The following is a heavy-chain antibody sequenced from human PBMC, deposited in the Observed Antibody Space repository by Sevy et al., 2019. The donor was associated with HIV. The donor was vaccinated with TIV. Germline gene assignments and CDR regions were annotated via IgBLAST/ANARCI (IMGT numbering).Heavy chain of an antibody. CDR3: TCGYGRFDF. CDR2: IRGKANTYAT. CDR1: GFTFSDSA. V-gene: IGHV3-73*01. J-gene: IGHJ4*02. D-gene: IGHD4-17*01. Sequence: GGSLRLSCAASGFTFSDSAMFWVRQASGKELEWIGRIRGKANTYATALAVSVKDRFTISRDDSKNTAYLQMNSLKAEDTAVYYCTCGYGRFDFWGQGTQVTVSS.